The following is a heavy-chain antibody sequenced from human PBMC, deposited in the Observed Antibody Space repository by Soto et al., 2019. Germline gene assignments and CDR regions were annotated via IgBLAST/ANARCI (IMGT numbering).Heavy chain of an antibody. V-gene: IGHV4-30-4*01. D-gene: IGHD5-12*01. CDR3: ARARLRAVYAFDI. J-gene: IGHJ3*02. Sequence: PSETLSLTCSVSGGSISSGYYYWSWIRQPPGKGLEWIGNIYYSGSTYYSPSLKSRLSISLDTSKNQFSLRLSSVTAADTAMYYCARARLRAVYAFDIWGQGTMVTVSS. CDR2: IYYSGST. CDR1: GGSISSGYYY.